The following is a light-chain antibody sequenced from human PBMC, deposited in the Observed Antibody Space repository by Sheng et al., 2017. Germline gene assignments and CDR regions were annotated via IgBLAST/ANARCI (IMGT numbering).Light chain of an antibody. J-gene: IGKJ5*01. CDR3: QQYNNWPRT. CDR2: SAS. V-gene: IGKV3-15*01. Sequence: EIVMTQSPATLSVSPGERATLSCRASQNINNNLAWYQQRPGQPPSLLVYSASTRATGIPARFSGSGSETEFTLSISSLQSGDVAVYYCQQYNNWPRTFGQGTRLEIK. CDR1: QNINNN.